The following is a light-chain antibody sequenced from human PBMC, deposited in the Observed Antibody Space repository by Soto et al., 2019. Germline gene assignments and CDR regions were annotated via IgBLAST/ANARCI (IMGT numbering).Light chain of an antibody. CDR3: QQYNTDLT. CDR1: QSISSW. V-gene: IGKV1-5*03. CDR2: KAS. J-gene: IGKJ1*01. Sequence: DIQMTQSPSTLSASVGDRVTITCRASQSISSWLAWYQQKPGKAPKLLIYKASSSESGVPSRFSGSGSGTEFTLTIRSLQPDDFATYYCQQYNTDLTFGPGTKVDIK.